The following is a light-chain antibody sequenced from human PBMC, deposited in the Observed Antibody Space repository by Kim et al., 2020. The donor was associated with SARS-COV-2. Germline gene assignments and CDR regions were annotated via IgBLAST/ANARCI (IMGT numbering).Light chain of an antibody. V-gene: IGKV3-20*01. Sequence: LSPGERATLSCRASQSVSSNYLAWYQQKPGQAPRLLIHGASSRPTGIPDRFSGSGSGTDFTLTISRLEPGDFAVYYCQQYGGSPLTFGGGTKVEI. CDR2: GAS. CDR3: QQYGGSPLT. CDR1: QSVSSNY. J-gene: IGKJ4*01.